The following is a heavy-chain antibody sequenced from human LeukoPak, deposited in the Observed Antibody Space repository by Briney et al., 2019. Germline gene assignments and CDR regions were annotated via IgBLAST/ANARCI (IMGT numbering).Heavy chain of an antibody. Sequence: GGSLRLSCAASGFTFSSYTMNWVRQAPGKGLEWVSSISSSSSYIYYADSVKGRFTISRDNAKNSLYLQMNSLRAEDTAVYYCARACIGGSCYSDYWGQGTLVTVSS. CDR2: ISSSSSYI. V-gene: IGHV3-21*01. CDR1: GFTFSSYT. D-gene: IGHD2-15*01. CDR3: ARACIGGSCYSDY. J-gene: IGHJ4*02.